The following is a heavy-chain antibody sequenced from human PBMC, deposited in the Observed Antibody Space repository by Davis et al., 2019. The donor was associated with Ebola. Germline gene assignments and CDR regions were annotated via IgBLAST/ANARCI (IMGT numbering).Heavy chain of an antibody. CDR3: AKGTPACCSCLDS. J-gene: IGHJ4*02. Sequence: GESLKISCAASGFTFSSDAMSWVRQAPGKGLEWVSCIGGSGGYYADSVKGRFTISRDNSKNILFLQMHSLRAEDTAVYYCAKGTPACCSCLDSWGQGTLVTVSS. CDR2: IGGSGG. D-gene: IGHD2-15*01. V-gene: IGHV3-23*01. CDR1: GFTFSSDA.